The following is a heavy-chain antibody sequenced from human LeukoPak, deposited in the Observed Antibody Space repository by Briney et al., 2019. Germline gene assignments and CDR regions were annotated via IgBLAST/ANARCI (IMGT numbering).Heavy chain of an antibody. J-gene: IGHJ4*02. CDR2: ISYDGSNK. D-gene: IGHD4-23*01. CDR1: GFTFSSYA. Sequence: GGSLRLSCAASGFTFSSYAMHGVRQAPGKGLEWVAVISYDGSNKYYADSVKGRLAISRDNSKNTLYLQMNSVRAEDTAVYYCAREWDYGGNSKGPLDYWGQGTLVTVSS. V-gene: IGHV3-30*09. CDR3: AREWDYGGNSKGPLDY.